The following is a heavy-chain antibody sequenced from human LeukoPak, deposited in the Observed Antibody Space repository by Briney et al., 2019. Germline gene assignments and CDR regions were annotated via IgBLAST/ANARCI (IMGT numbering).Heavy chain of an antibody. D-gene: IGHD3-3*01. J-gene: IGHJ6*03. V-gene: IGHV3-30*01. CDR3: ARAKREDFWSGYWDYYYYMDV. CDR1: GFTFSSYA. Sequence: GGSLRLSCAASGFTFSSYAMHWVRQAPGKGLEWVAVISHDGSNKYYADSVKGRFTISRDNSKNTLYLQMNSLRAEDTAVYYCARAKREDFWSGYWDYYYYMDVWGKGTAVTVSS. CDR2: ISHDGSNK.